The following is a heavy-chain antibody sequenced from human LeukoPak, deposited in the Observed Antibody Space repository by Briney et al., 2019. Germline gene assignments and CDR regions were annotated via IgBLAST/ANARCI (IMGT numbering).Heavy chain of an antibody. CDR3: VRSVTTLSDFHN. CDR2: TSNNGGST. J-gene: IGHJ4*02. Sequence: PGGSLRLSCLASEFTLSSYIMHWVRQAPGKGLEYVSATSNNGGSTYYADSVKGRFTISRDNSKNTLYLQMNSLRPEDTAVYYCVRSVTTLSDFHNWGQGTLVTVSS. D-gene: IGHD4-17*01. CDR1: EFTLSSYI. V-gene: IGHV3-64D*09.